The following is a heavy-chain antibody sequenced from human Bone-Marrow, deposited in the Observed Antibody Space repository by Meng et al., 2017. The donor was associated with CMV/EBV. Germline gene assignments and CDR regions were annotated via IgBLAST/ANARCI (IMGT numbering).Heavy chain of an antibody. V-gene: IGHV1-2*02. Sequence: ASVKVSCKASGYTFTSYGISWVRQAPGQGLEWMGWINPNSGGTNYAQKFQGRVTMTRDTSISTAYMELSRLRSDDTAVYYCARDRQLFDYWGQGNLVNVSS. D-gene: IGHD6-13*01. CDR1: GYTFTSYG. J-gene: IGHJ4*02. CDR3: ARDRQLFDY. CDR2: INPNSGGT.